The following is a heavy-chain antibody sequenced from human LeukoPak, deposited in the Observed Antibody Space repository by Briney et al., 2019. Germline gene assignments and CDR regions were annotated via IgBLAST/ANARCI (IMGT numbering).Heavy chain of an antibody. J-gene: IGHJ6*03. CDR1: RESLSVYY. CDR2: INHSGTT. V-gene: IGHV4-34*01. Sequence: PPETLSLTSAVPRESLSVYYWYCICHTLQTGLEWVWEINHSGTTNYSPSLKSRVTISVDTSKNQFSLRLSSVTAADTAIYHCAGGLRLPSRSTPAVPHVWSKGTTVTVS. D-gene: IGHD6-19*01. CDR3: AGGLRLPSRSTPAVPHV.